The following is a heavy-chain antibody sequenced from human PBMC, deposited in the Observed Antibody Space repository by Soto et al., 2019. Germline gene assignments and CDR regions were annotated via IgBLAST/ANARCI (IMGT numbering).Heavy chain of an antibody. V-gene: IGHV1-46*03. CDR1: GYTFTSYY. Sequence: GSVKVSCKASGYTFTSYYMHWVRQAPGQGLEWMGIINPSGGSTSYAQKFQGRVTMTRGTSTSTVYMELSSLRSEDTAVYYCAREQGDVGAGTPVYWFDPWGQGTLVTVSS. J-gene: IGHJ5*02. D-gene: IGHD1-1*01. CDR2: INPSGGST. CDR3: AREQGDVGAGTPVYWFDP.